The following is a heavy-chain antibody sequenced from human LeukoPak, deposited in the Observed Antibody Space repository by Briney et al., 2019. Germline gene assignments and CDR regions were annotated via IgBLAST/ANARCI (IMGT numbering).Heavy chain of an antibody. CDR1: DFTFSTYW. CDR2: ISTDGISR. V-gene: IGHV3-74*01. Sequence: PGGSLRLSCAGSDFTFSTYWMHWVRQAPGKGLVWVSRISTDGISRTYADSVKGRFTISRDNARNTLFLQMDSLRAEDTAAYYCVRGTSREYGYGGDDPYWGQGTLVIVSS. J-gene: IGHJ4*02. CDR3: VRGTSREYGYGGDDPY. D-gene: IGHD5-12*01.